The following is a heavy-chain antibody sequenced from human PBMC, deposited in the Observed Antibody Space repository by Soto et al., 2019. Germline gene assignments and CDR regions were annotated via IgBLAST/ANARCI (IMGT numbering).Heavy chain of an antibody. V-gene: IGHV3-30*03. D-gene: IGHD2-2*01. J-gene: IGHJ5*02. Sequence: GGSLRLSCAASGFTFSSYGMHWVRQAPGKGLEWVAVISYGGSNKYYADSVKGRFTISRDNSKNTLYLQMNNLRVEDTAVYYCAMNNCISTSCYHLYNWFDPWGQGILVTVS. CDR2: ISYGGSNK. CDR3: AMNNCISTSCYHLYNWFDP. CDR1: GFTFSSYG.